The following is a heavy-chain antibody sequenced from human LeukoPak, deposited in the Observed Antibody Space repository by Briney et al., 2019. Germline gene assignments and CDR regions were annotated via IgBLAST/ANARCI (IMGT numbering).Heavy chain of an antibody. CDR1: GYTFVAYY. CDR2: INPNSGGT. J-gene: IGHJ4*02. V-gene: IGHV1-2*02. D-gene: IGHD6-19*01. Sequence: ASVKVSCKASGYTFVAYYMYWVRQAPGQGLEWMGWINPNSGGTNYAQKFQGRVTMTRDTSISTAYMELSRLSSDDTAVYYCASWRGYSSGWSGPFDDWGQGTLVTVSP. CDR3: ASWRGYSSGWSGPFDD.